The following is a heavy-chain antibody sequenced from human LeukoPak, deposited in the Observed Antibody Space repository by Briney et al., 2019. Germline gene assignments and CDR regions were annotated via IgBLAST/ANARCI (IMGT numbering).Heavy chain of an antibody. V-gene: IGHV1-8*03. CDR2: MNPNSGNT. CDR1: GYTFTSYD. D-gene: IGHD2-15*01. Sequence: GASVKVSCKASGYTFTSYDINWVRQATGQGLEWMGWMNPNSGNTGYAQKFQGRVTITRNTSISTAYMELSTLRSDDTALYYCARSGYCSGGSCYLTYWGQGTLVTVSS. J-gene: IGHJ4*02. CDR3: ARSGYCSGGSCYLTY.